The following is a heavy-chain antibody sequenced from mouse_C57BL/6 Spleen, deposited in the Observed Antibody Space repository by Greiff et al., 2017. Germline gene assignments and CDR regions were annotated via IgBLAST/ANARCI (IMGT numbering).Heavy chain of an antibody. J-gene: IGHJ1*03. Sequence: VQLKESGPELVKPGASVKMSCKASGYTFTDYNMHWVKQSHGKSLEWIGYINPNNGGTSYNQKFKGKATLTVNKSSSTAYMELRSLTSEDSAVYYCARFYGDYDDWYFDVWGTGTTVTVSS. CDR2: INPNNGGT. CDR1: GYTFTDYN. V-gene: IGHV1-22*01. CDR3: ARFYGDYDDWYFDV. D-gene: IGHD2-4*01.